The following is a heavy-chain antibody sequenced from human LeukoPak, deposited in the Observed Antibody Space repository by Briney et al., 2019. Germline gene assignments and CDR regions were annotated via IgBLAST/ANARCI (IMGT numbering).Heavy chain of an antibody. CDR2: IYYGRTT. J-gene: IGHJ4*02. CDR1: ACSITSGSHH. V-gene: IGHV4-39*01. D-gene: IGHD4/OR15-4a*01. Sequence: SETLSLTCTVSACSITSGSHHWGWIRQSPGKGLEWIGSIYYGRTTYYNPSLNSRVTISVVTSKNQFSLQLNSVTAADTAVYYCVRHDGRGGATTGALDSWGQGSLVTVSS. CDR3: VRHDGRGGATTGALDS.